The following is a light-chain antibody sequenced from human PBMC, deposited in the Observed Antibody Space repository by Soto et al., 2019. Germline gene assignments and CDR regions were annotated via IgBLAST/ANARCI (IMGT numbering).Light chain of an antibody. CDR2: GAS. CDR1: EGVSSN. CDR3: QQYNTWFT. J-gene: IGKJ4*01. V-gene: IGKV3-15*01. Sequence: EIVMTQSPATLSVSPGERATLSCRASEGVSSNLAWYQQKPGQALRLLIYGASTRATGIPARFSGSGFETEFTLTISSLQSEDFAVYYCQQYNTWFTFGGGTKVDIK.